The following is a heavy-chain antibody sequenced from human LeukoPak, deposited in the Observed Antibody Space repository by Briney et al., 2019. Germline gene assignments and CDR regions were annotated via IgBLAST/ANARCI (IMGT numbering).Heavy chain of an antibody. CDR2: ISSSSSYI. Sequence: GGSLRLSCAASGFTFSSYSMNWVRQAPGKGLEWVSSISSSSSYIYYADSVKGRFTISRDNAKNSLYLQMNSLRAEDTAVYYCARARFGTAGADYWGQGTLVTVSS. V-gene: IGHV3-21*01. CDR3: ARARFGTAGADY. D-gene: IGHD1-1*01. J-gene: IGHJ4*02. CDR1: GFTFSSYS.